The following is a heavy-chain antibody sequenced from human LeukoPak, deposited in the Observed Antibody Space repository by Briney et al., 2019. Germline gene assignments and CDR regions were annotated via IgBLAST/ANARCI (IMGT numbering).Heavy chain of an antibody. J-gene: IGHJ4*02. CDR3: ARIQTYYDSSGYSFYIDY. CDR2: IEQDGSEK. D-gene: IGHD3-22*01. CDR1: RFTFTSYW. Sequence: GGSLRLSCAASRFTFTSYWMTWVRQAPGKGLEWVANIEQDGSEKYYVDSVKGRFTISRDNAKNSLYLQVNSLRAEDTAVYYCARIQTYYDSSGYSFYIDYWGQGTLVTVSS. V-gene: IGHV3-7*01.